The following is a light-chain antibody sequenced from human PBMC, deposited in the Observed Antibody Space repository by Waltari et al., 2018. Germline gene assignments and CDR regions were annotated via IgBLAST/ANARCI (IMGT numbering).Light chain of an antibody. V-gene: IGLV2-23*02. Sequence: QSALTQPASVSGSPGQSITISCTGTSSDVGFYNLVSWYQQHPGKAPEIVVYEVIRRPAGFSNRFSGSKSGNTASLTISGLQAEDEADYYCCSYAGRNIWVFGGGTKLTVL. CDR3: CSYAGRNIWV. J-gene: IGLJ3*02. CDR2: EVI. CDR1: SSDVGFYNL.